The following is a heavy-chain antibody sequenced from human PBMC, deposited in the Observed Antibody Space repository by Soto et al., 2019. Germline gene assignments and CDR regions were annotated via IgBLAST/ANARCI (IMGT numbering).Heavy chain of an antibody. CDR2: INHSGST. CDR1: GGSFSGYY. V-gene: IGHV4-34*01. J-gene: IGHJ5*02. D-gene: IGHD6-13*01. Sequence: QVQLQQWGAGLLKPSETLSLTCAVYGGSFSGYYWSWIRQPPGKGLEWIGEINHSGSTNYNPSLKSRVTISVDTSKNQFSLKLSSVTAADTAVYYCARGPGYSSSWYGGYWFDPWGQGTLVTVSS. CDR3: ARGPGYSSSWYGGYWFDP.